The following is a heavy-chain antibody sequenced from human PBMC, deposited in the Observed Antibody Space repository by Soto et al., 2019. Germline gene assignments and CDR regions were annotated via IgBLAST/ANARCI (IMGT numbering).Heavy chain of an antibody. Sequence: GGSLRLSCAASGFTFSSYGMHWVRQAPGKGLEWVAVIWYDGSNKYYADSVKGRFTISRDNSKNTLYLQMNSLRAEDTAVYYCARSLWDAFGGVIALDAFDIWGQGTMVTVSS. CDR2: IWYDGSNK. D-gene: IGHD3-16*02. CDR1: GFTFSSYG. CDR3: ARSLWDAFGGVIALDAFDI. J-gene: IGHJ3*02. V-gene: IGHV3-33*01.